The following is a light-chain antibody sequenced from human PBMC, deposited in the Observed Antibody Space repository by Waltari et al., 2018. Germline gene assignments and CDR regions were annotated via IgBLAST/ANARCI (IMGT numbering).Light chain of an antibody. V-gene: IGKV4-1*01. CDR2: WAS. CDR3: QQYYAAPWT. CDR1: QSVLHSSNKKKY. Sequence: DIVMTQSPASLAVSLGERATINCKSSQSVLHSSNKKKYLSWFQQKPGQPPKLLFYWASTRESGVPDRFSGSGSGTDFTLTISSLQTEDVAVYYCQQYYAAPWTFGQGTMVEIK. J-gene: IGKJ1*01.